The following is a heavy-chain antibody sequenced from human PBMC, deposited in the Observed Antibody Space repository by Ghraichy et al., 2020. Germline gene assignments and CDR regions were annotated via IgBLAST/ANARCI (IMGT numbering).Heavy chain of an antibody. J-gene: IGHJ6*02. CDR3: AKAWGIPLYDFWSGYSLNYGMDV. D-gene: IGHD3-3*01. CDR1: GFTFSSYG. V-gene: IGHV3-30*18. Sequence: GGSLRLSCAASGFTFSSYGMHWVRQAPGKGLEWVAVISYDGSNKYYADSVKGRFTISRDNSKNTLYLQMNSLRAEDTAVYYCAKAWGIPLYDFWSGYSLNYGMDVWGQGTTVTVSS. CDR2: ISYDGSNK.